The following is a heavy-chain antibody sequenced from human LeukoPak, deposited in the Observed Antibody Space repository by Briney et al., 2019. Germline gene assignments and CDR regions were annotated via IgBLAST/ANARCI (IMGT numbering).Heavy chain of an antibody. CDR3: ARGEVYDILTGYYLPDY. D-gene: IGHD3-9*01. CDR1: GYTFTSYY. V-gene: IGHV1-46*01. Sequence: ASVRVSCKASGYTFTSYYMHWVRQAPGQGLEWMGIINPSGGSTSYAQKFQGRVTMTSDTSTSTVYMELSSLRSEDTAVYYCARGEVYDILTGYYLPDYWGQGTLVTVSS. CDR2: INPSGGST. J-gene: IGHJ4*02.